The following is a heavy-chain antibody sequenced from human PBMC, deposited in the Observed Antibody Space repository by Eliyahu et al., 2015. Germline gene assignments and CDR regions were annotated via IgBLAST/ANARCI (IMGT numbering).Heavy chain of an antibody. V-gene: IGHV3-15*01. CDR1: GFAFSNAW. Sequence: VQLVESGGGLVXPGGSLTLSCAASGFAFSNAWMSWXRQAPGKGLGFVGRIKDESDDATTDYTAPVKGRFTISRDDSKSTVYLQMNSLETEDTAVYYCTTYDSSGYFLEYWGQGTLVTVSS. CDR3: TTYDSSGYFLEY. D-gene: IGHD3-22*01. J-gene: IGHJ4*02. CDR2: IKDESDDATT.